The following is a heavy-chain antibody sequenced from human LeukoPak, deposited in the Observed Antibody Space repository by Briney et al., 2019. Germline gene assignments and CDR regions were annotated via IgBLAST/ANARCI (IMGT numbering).Heavy chain of an antibody. CDR3: AKVSGDYPRRESY. CDR1: GFTFSSYW. D-gene: IGHD4-17*01. CDR2: INSDGSST. V-gene: IGHV3-74*01. Sequence: HPGGSLRLSCAASGFTFSSYWMHWVRQAPGKGLVWVSRINSDGSSTSYADSVKGRFTISRDNSKNTLYLQMNSLRAEDTAVYYCAKVSGDYPRRESYWGQGTLVTVSS. J-gene: IGHJ4*02.